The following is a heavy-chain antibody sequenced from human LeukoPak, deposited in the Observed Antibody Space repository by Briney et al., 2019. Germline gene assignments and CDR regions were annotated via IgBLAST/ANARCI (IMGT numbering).Heavy chain of an antibody. CDR2: ISSSGTTV. J-gene: IGHJ4*02. V-gene: IGHV3-48*03. Sequence: PGGSLRLSCAASGFTFSSYALNWVRKAPGKGLEWLSYISSSGTTVYCADSVKGRFTISRDNADNSLYLQMNSLRAEDTAVYYCARALPIDYWGQGTLVTVSP. CDR1: GFTFSSYA. CDR3: ARALPIDY.